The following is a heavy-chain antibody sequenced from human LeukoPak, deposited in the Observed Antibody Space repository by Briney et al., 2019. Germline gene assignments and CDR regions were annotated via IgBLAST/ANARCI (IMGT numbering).Heavy chain of an antibody. V-gene: IGHV3-23*01. CDR3: AKMASLWFGELFNPFDY. D-gene: IGHD3-10*01. J-gene: IGHJ4*02. CDR2: ISGSGGST. CDR1: GFTFTAYA. Sequence: PGGSLRLSCAASGFTFTAYAMSWVRQAPGKGLEWASAISGSGGSTYYADSVKGRFTISRDNSKNTLYLQMNSLRAEDTAVYYCAKMASLWFGELFNPFDYWGQGTLVTVPS.